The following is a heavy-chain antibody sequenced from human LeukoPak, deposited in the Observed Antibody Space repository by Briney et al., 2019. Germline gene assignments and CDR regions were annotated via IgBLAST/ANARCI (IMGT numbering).Heavy chain of an antibody. J-gene: IGHJ4*02. CDR2: INHSGST. CDR1: GGSFSGYY. D-gene: IGHD6-19*01. V-gene: IGHV4-34*01. Sequence: SETLSLTCAVYGGSFSGYYWSWIRQPPGKGLEWIGEINHSGSTNYNPSLKSRVTISVDTSKNQFSLKLSSVTAADTAVYYRAEAVADTLASKSYYYFDYWGQGTLVTVSS. CDR3: AEAVADTLASKSYYYFDY.